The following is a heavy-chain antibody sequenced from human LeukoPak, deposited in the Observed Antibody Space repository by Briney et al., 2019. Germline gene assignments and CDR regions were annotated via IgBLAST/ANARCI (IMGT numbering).Heavy chain of an antibody. V-gene: IGHV3-23*01. CDR1: GFTFSSYA. CDR2: ISGSGGST. Sequence: PGGSLRLSCAASGFTFSSYAMSWVRQAPGKGLECVSAISGSGGSTYYADSVKGRFTISRDNSKNTLYLQMNSLRAEDRAVYYCAVRSGAFDIWGQGTMVTVYS. J-gene: IGHJ3*02. CDR3: AVRSGAFDI. D-gene: IGHD3-10*01.